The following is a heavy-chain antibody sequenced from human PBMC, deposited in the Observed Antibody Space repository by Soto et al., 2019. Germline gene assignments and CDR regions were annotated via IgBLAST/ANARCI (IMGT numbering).Heavy chain of an antibody. Sequence: SETLSLTCTVSGGSMSTYYWIWIRQSPGKGLEWIGYIYSSGSTNYNPSLKSRVSISVDTSKNQFSLRLSSVTAADTAVYYCARNRAVAGCDYWGQGTLVTVSS. D-gene: IGHD6-19*01. CDR1: GGSMSTYY. CDR3: ARNRAVAGCDY. J-gene: IGHJ4*02. CDR2: IYSSGST. V-gene: IGHV4-59*01.